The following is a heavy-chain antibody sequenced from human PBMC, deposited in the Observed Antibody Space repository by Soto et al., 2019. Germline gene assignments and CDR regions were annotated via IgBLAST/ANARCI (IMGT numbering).Heavy chain of an antibody. Sequence: GGSLRLSCAASGFTFSSYWMSWVRQAPGKGLEWVANIKQDGSEKYYVDSVKGRFTISRDNAKNSLYLQMNSLRAEDTAVYYCARSDIVVVPAATDIDYWGQGTLVTVSS. D-gene: IGHD2-2*01. J-gene: IGHJ4*02. CDR2: IKQDGSEK. CDR1: GFTFSSYW. CDR3: ARSDIVVVPAATDIDY. V-gene: IGHV3-7*01.